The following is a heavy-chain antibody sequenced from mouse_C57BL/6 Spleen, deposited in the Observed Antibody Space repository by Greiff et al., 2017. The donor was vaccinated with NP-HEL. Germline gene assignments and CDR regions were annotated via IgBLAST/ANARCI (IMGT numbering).Heavy chain of an antibody. CDR1: GYSITSGYY. V-gene: IGHV3-6*01. D-gene: IGHD2-2*01. CDR2: ISYDGSN. J-gene: IGHJ1*03. Sequence: ESGPGLVKPSQSLSLTCSVTGYSITSGYYWNWIRQFPGNKLEWMGYISYDGSNNYNPSLKNRISITRDTSKNQFFLKLNSVTTEDTATYYCARDPLYGYDGLDVWGTGTTVTVSS. CDR3: ARDPLYGYDGLDV.